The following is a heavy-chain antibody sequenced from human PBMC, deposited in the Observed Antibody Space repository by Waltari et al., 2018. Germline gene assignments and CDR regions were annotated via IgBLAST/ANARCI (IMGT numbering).Heavy chain of an antibody. Sequence: EEQLVESGGRLVQSGGSLRLSCAASGFTVRDNYMTWVRQAPGKGLEWVSVIYNDGSTFYAESLKGRFTISREISRNEVSLQMHSVRGDDAGIYYCAREWSNATTWFGGYFDLWGQGTQVIVSS. CDR1: GFTVRDNY. CDR2: IYNDGST. D-gene: IGHD3-16*01. V-gene: IGHV3-53*01. J-gene: IGHJ4*02. CDR3: AREWSNATTWFGGYFDL.